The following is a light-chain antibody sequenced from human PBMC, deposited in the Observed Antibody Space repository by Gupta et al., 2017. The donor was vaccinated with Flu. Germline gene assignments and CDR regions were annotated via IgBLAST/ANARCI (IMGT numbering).Light chain of an antibody. V-gene: IGKV1-12*01. CDR2: DAF. Sequence: DIQMTQSPSSVSASVGDRVTITCRASQNINNWLAWYQQKPGKAPELLVYDAFSLQRGVPSRFSGSGSGTDFTLTISRLQPEDFAVYFCQQAHTFPFTFGPGTKVDI. CDR1: QNINNW. CDR3: QQAHTFPFT. J-gene: IGKJ3*01.